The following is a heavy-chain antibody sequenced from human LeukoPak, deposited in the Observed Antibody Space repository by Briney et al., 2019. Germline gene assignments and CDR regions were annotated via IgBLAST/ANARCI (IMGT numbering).Heavy chain of an antibody. D-gene: IGHD2-15*01. J-gene: IGHJ3*02. CDR2: ISYDGSNK. V-gene: IGHV3-30-3*01. CDR3: ARGRAYAFDI. Sequence: GSPRLSCAASGFTFSSYAMHWVRQAPGKGLEWVAVISYDGSNKYYADSVKGRFTISRDNSKNTLYLQMNSLRAEDTAVYYCARGRAYAFDIWGQGTMVTVSS. CDR1: GFTFSSYA.